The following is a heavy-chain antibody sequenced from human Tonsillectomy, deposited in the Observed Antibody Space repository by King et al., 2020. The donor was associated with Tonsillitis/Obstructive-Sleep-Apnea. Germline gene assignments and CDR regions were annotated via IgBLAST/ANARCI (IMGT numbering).Heavy chain of an antibody. Sequence: VQLVQSGAELKKPGESLKISCKGVGYSFTNYWIGWVRQMPGKGLEWMGIIYPGDSETRYSPSFQGQVTISADKSITTSFLHWSSLKASDTAMYYCARRRGYSYDYGDFDFWGQGTLVTVSS. D-gene: IGHD5-18*01. J-gene: IGHJ4*02. CDR2: IYPGDSET. V-gene: IGHV5-51*01. CDR1: GYSFTNYW. CDR3: ARRRGYSYDYGDFDF.